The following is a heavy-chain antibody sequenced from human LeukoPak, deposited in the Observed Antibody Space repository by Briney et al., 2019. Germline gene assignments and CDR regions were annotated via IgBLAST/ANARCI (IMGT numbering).Heavy chain of an antibody. CDR1: GGSLNSPNYY. Sequence: SETLSLTCIVSGGSLNSPNYYWGWIRQPPGKGLEWIGTIYYTGTTYYNPSLKSRLTISVDTSKNQFSLKQTSVTAADTAVYYCARHDYYGSLNWFDPWGQGTLITVSS. CDR3: ARHDYYGSLNWFDP. V-gene: IGHV4-39*01. J-gene: IGHJ5*02. CDR2: IYYTGTT. D-gene: IGHD3-10*01.